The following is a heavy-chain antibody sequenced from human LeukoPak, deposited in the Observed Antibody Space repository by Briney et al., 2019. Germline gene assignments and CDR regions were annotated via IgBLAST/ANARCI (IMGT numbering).Heavy chain of an antibody. CDR2: ISGSDVST. J-gene: IGHJ5*02. Sequence: PGGSLRLSCAASGFTFSSYAMSWVRQAPGKGLEWVSAISGSDVSTEFPDSGKGRFTISRDNSKNALYLQMNSLGAEDTAVYYCAKDQVVRPHNWCDPGGRRTLVTVSS. CDR3: AKDQVVRPHNWCDP. D-gene: IGHD3-22*01. CDR1: GFTFSSYA. V-gene: IGHV3-23*01.